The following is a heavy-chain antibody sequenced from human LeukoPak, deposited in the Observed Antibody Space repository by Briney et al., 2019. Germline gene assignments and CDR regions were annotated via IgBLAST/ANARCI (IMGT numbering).Heavy chain of an antibody. Sequence: ASVKVSCKASGYTFTRYYMHWVRQAPGQGLEWMAMINPSGGSTTYAQKFQGRVTMTTGTSTRTVYMELSSLRFEDTAVYYCARAANYDSSDYHPTLLYFDYWGQGTLVTVSS. CDR2: INPSGGST. CDR3: ARAANYDSSDYHPTLLYFDY. V-gene: IGHV1-46*01. CDR1: GYTFTRYY. J-gene: IGHJ4*02. D-gene: IGHD3-22*01.